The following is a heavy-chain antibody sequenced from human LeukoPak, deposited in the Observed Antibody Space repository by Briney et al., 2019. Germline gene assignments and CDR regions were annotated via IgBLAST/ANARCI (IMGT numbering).Heavy chain of an antibody. CDR3: ARENFYDSSGYDAFDI. V-gene: IGHV3-33*01. D-gene: IGHD3-22*01. CDR1: VFTFSRHG. Sequence: GESLKISCSASVFTFSRHGMHWVRQAPGKGLEWVAVIWYDATNKYYADSVEGRFTVSRDNAKNSLYLQMNSLRAEDTAVYYCARENFYDSSGYDAFDIWGQGTMVTVSS. J-gene: IGHJ3*02. CDR2: IWYDATNK.